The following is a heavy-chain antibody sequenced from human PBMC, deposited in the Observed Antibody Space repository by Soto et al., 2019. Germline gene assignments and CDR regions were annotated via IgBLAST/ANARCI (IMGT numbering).Heavy chain of an antibody. CDR2: INPSDGST. Sequence: ASVKVSCKASGYTFTTYYMHWVRQAPGQGLEWMGLINPSDGSTTYAQKFQGRVTMTRDTSTSTVYMELSSLRSEDTAVYYCARVSPYSSSWYYFDYWGQGTLVTVSS. V-gene: IGHV1-46*01. J-gene: IGHJ4*02. D-gene: IGHD6-13*01. CDR3: ARVSPYSSSWYYFDY. CDR1: GYTFTTYY.